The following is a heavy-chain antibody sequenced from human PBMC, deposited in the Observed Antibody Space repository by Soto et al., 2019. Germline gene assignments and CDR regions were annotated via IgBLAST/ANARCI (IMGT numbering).Heavy chain of an antibody. CDR1: GGSISSSGFS. J-gene: IGHJ4*02. D-gene: IGHD3-22*01. V-gene: IGHV4-31*03. CDR3: ARFGYSTNIGIDY. Sequence: SETLSLTCTVSGGSISSSGFSRGWVRQHPGKGLEWIGYIYYSGSTYYNPSLKSRVTISVDTSKNQFSLKLSSVTAADTAVYYCARFGYSTNIGIDYWGQGTLVTVSS. CDR2: IYYSGST.